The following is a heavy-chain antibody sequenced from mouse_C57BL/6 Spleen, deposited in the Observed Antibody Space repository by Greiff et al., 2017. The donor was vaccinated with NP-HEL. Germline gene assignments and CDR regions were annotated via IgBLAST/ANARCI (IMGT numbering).Heavy chain of an antibody. V-gene: IGHV5-4*03. Sequence: EVKLVESGGGLVKPGGSLKLSCAASGFTFSSYAMSWVRQTPEKRLEWVATISDGGSYTYYPDNVKGRFTISRDNAKNNLYLQMSHLKSEDTAMYYCARDYSNHFDYWGQGTTLTVSS. J-gene: IGHJ2*01. CDR3: ARDYSNHFDY. CDR1: GFTFSSYA. D-gene: IGHD2-5*01. CDR2: ISDGGSYT.